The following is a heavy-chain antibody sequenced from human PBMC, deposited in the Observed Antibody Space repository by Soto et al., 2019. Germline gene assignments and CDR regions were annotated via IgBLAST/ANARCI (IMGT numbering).Heavy chain of an antibody. CDR3: AKDRGAYYFDY. J-gene: IGHJ4*02. CDR1: GFTFSRYD. D-gene: IGHD2-15*01. Sequence: QVQLVESGGGVVQPGRSLRLSCAASGFTFSRYDMHWVRQAPGKGLEWVAVIWYDGSNQYYADSVKGRFTISRDNSKNTLYLEMNSLRAEDTAVYSCAKDRGAYYFDYWGQGTLVTVSS. CDR2: IWYDGSNQ. V-gene: IGHV3-33*06.